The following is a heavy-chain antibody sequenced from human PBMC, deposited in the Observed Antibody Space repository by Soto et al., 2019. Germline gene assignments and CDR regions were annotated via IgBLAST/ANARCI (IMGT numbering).Heavy chain of an antibody. J-gene: IGHJ1*01. CDR1: GFSVSKKY. Sequence: EVQLVESGGGLIQPGGSLRVSCTGSGFSVSKKYMTWVRQAPGKGPEWVAVIYSDDITNYADSVKGRFTISRDNDKNTLYLQMISLRAEDTAMYYCARVDIWGQGTLVTVTS. V-gene: IGHV3-53*01. CDR2: IYSDDIT. CDR3: ARVDI.